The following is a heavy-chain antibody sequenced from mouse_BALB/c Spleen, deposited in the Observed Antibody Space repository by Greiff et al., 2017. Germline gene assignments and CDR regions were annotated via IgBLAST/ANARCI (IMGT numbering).Heavy chain of an antibody. J-gene: IGHJ3*01. CDR2: ISSGGSYT. CDR1: GFTFSSYA. V-gene: IGHV5-9-4*01. Sequence: EVKVVESGGGLVKPGGSLKLSCAASGFTFSSYAMSWVRQSPEKRLEWVAEISSGGSYTYYPDTVTGRFTISRDNAKNTLYLEMSSLRSEDTAMYYCARDRGLGGFAYWGQGTLVTVSA. D-gene: IGHD4-1*01. CDR3: ARDRGLGGFAY.